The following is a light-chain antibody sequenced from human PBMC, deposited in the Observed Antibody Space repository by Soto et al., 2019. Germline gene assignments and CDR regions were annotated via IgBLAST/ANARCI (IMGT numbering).Light chain of an antibody. CDR2: GPS. CDR1: QSVITN. CDR3: QQYNTWPFT. V-gene: IGKV3-15*01. J-gene: IGKJ2*01. Sequence: EIVMTQSPATLSVSPGESATLSCRASQSVITNLAWYQQRPGRAPRLLIYGPSTRASGVPDRFVGHRSGTDFTLTISSPQSEDFAVYYCQQYNTWPFTFGQGTKLEIK.